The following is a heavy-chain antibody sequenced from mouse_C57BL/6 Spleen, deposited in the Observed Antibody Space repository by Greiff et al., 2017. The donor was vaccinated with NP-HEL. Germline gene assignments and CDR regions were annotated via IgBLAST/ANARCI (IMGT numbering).Heavy chain of an antibody. D-gene: IGHD1-1*01. V-gene: IGHV1-52*01. Sequence: QVQLQQPGAELVRPGSSVKLSCKASGYTFTSYWMHWVKQRPIQGLEWIGNIDPSDSETHYNQKFKDKATLTVDKSSSTAYMQLSSLTSEDSAVYYCARSKITTVVAPFDYWGQGTTLTVSS. J-gene: IGHJ2*01. CDR2: IDPSDSET. CDR3: ARSKITTVVAPFDY. CDR1: GYTFTSYW.